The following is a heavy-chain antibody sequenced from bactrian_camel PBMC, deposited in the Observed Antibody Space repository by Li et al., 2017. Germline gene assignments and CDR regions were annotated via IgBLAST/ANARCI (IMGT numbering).Heavy chain of an antibody. CDR1: GSIDGTNC. J-gene: IGHJ4*01. CDR2: IVTLGGTT. CDR3: AAGSKEWISCVSRSPSKDEFRY. V-gene: IGHV3S53*01. Sequence: GSIDGTNCIGWFRQYPGKEREGVAAIVTLGGTTYYDDSVTGRFTISQDNAKNTVYLQMNGLKPEDTAMYYCAAGSKEWISCVSRSPSKDEFRYWGQGTQVTVS. D-gene: IGHD1*01.